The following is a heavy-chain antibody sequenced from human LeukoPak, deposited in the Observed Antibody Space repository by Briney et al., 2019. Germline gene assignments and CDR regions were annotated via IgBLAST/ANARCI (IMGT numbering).Heavy chain of an antibody. Sequence: GGSLRLSCAASGFTFSNYAMHWVRQAPGKGLEYVSAISSNGGSTYYANSVKGRFTISRDNSKNTLYLQMGSQRAEDMAVYYCARDLRLKELAYCGGDCLDYWGQGTLVTVSS. CDR3: ARDLRLKELAYCGGDCLDY. J-gene: IGHJ4*02. D-gene: IGHD2-21*02. CDR1: GFTFSNYA. V-gene: IGHV3-64*01. CDR2: ISSNGGST.